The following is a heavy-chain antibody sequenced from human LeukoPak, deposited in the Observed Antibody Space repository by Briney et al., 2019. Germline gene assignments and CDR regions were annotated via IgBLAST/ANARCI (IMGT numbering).Heavy chain of an antibody. Sequence: GGSLRLSCEGSAFIFSSHWMTWVRQPPGKGLEWVANIKQDGSEKYYVDSVKGRFTISRDNAKNSLYLQMNSLRAEDTAVYYCARSGIAARRGADYWGQGTLVTVSS. V-gene: IGHV3-7*01. CDR2: IKQDGSEK. CDR1: AFIFSSHW. CDR3: ARSGIAARRGADY. J-gene: IGHJ4*02. D-gene: IGHD6-6*01.